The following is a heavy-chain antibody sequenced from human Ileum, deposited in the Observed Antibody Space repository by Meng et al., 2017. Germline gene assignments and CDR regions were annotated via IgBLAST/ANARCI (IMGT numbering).Heavy chain of an antibody. J-gene: IGHJ4*02. V-gene: IGHV4-34*01. D-gene: IGHD3-22*01. CDR3: ARGGHDSSGYYSFDY. CDR1: GGSFSGYY. Sequence: QVHLQQWGAGLLRPSETLPLPCAVYGGSFSGYYWSWIRQPPGKGLEWIGEINHSGSTNYNPSLKSRVTISVDTSKNQFSLKLSSVTAADTAVYYCARGGHDSSGYYSFDYWGQGTLVTVSS. CDR2: INHSGST.